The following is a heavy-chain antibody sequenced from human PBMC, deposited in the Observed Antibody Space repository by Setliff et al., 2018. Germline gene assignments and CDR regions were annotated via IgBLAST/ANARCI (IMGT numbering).Heavy chain of an antibody. D-gene: IGHD3-3*01. CDR3: AKVGIFGGGYFDF. CDR2: ISSSSSPI. Sequence: PGGSLRLSCTASGLPFNTYKFHWGRQAPGKGLEWVSYISSSSSPISYADSVKGRFTVSRDNAKNSLYLQMNSLRAEDTAVYYCAKVGIFGGGYFDFWGQGTLVTVSS. CDR1: GLPFNTYK. V-gene: IGHV3-48*04. J-gene: IGHJ4*02.